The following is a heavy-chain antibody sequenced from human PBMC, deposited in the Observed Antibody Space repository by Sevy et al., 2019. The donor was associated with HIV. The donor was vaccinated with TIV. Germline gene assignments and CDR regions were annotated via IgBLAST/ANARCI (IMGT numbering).Heavy chain of an antibody. V-gene: IGHV3-30-3*01. J-gene: IGHJ4*02. D-gene: IGHD1-1*01. CDR1: GFAFNTYA. CDR2: ITFDGGIK. Sequence: GGCLRLSCAGSGFAFNTYAMQWVRQVPGEGLEWVALITFDGGIKQYADSVKGRFTISRDNSKSTVDLQMNSLRPEDTAVYYCVRDSWNDQTLFDFWGQGTPVTVSS. CDR3: VRDSWNDQTLFDF.